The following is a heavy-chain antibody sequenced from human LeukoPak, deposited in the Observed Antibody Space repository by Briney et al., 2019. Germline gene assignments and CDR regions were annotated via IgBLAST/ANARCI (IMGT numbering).Heavy chain of an antibody. Sequence: PGGSLRLSCTASGFTLSFNVIHWVRQAPGKGLEWVSRVSHDGSSKQYLDSVKGRFTISRDNSKNTVYLQMDSLSAEDTAVYYCVQDKSNSWSFDNWGQGTLVTVSS. D-gene: IGHD2/OR15-2a*01. CDR3: VQDKSNSWSFDN. CDR2: VSHDGSSK. CDR1: GFTLSFNV. V-gene: IGHV3-30*18. J-gene: IGHJ4*02.